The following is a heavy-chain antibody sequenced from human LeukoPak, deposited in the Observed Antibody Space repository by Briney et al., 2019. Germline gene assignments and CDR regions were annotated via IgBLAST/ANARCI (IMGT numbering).Heavy chain of an antibody. Sequence: PGGSLRLSCAASGFTFSSYSMNWVRQAPGKGLEWVSSISSSSSYIYYADSVKGRFTISRDNAKNSLYLQMNSLRAEDTAVYYCARAYCGGDCYLFRLFDYWGQGTLVTVSS. CDR2: ISSSSSYI. J-gene: IGHJ4*02. CDR3: ARAYCGGDCYLFRLFDY. D-gene: IGHD2-21*01. CDR1: GFTFSSYS. V-gene: IGHV3-21*01.